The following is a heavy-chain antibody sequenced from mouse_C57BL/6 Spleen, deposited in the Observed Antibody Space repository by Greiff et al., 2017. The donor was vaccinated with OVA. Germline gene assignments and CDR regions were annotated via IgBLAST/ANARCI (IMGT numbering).Heavy chain of an antibody. Sequence: QVQLQQSGAELVRPGASVTLSCKASGYTFTDYEMHWVKQTPVHGLEWIGAIDPETGGTAYNQKFKGKAILTADKSSSTAYMELRSLTSEDSAVYYCTREDYGSSCYYFDYWGQGTTLTVSS. J-gene: IGHJ2*01. CDR2: IDPETGGT. CDR1: GYTFTDYE. D-gene: IGHD1-1*01. V-gene: IGHV1-15*01. CDR3: TREDYGSSCYYFDY.